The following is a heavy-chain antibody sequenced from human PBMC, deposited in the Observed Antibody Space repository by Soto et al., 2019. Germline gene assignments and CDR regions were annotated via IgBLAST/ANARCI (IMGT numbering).Heavy chain of an antibody. CDR2: INPNSGGT. CDR1: GYTFTGYY. D-gene: IGHD2-15*01. J-gene: IGHJ6*02. CDR3: ARVGAAPGYYYGMDV. Sequence: QVQLVQSGAEVKKPGASVKVSCKASGYTFTGYYMHWVRQAPGQGLEWMGWINPNSGGTNYAQKFQGWVTMTRDTSISTDYMELSRLRSDDTAVYYCARVGAAPGYYYGMDVWGQGTTVTVSS. V-gene: IGHV1-2*04.